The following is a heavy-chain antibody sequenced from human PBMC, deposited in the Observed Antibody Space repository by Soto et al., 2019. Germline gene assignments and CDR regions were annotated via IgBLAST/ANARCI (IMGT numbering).Heavy chain of an antibody. CDR1: GYTFTSYG. D-gene: IGHD6-13*01. V-gene: IGHV1-18*01. Sequence: QVQLVQSGAEVKKPGASVKVSCKASGYTFTSYGISWVRQAPGQGLEWIGWISAYNGDTKYAQKLQDRVTMTTDTSTSTAYMELRSLRSDDTAVYYCARTQLLVQVFDYWGQGTLVTVSS. J-gene: IGHJ4*02. CDR2: ISAYNGDT. CDR3: ARTQLLVQVFDY.